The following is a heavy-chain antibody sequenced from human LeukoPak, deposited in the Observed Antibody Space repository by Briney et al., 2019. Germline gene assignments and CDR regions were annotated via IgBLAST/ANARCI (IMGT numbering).Heavy chain of an antibody. V-gene: IGHV4-39*07. J-gene: IGHJ4*02. CDR1: GGSISSSSYY. CDR2: IYYSGST. Sequence: SETLSLTCTVSGGSISSSSYYWGWIRQPPGKGLEWIGSIYYSGSTYYNPSLKSRVTISVDTSKNQFSLKLSSVTAADTAVYYCARHIAAAGTMEYYFDYWGQGTLVTVSS. D-gene: IGHD6-13*01. CDR3: ARHIAAAGTMEYYFDY.